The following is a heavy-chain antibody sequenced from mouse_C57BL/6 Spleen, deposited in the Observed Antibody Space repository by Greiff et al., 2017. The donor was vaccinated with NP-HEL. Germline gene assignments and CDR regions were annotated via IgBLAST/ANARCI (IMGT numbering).Heavy chain of an antibody. V-gene: IGHV1-80*01. Sequence: QVQLKQSGAELVKPGASVKISCKASGYAFSSYWMNWVKQRPGKGLEWIGQIYPGGGDTNYNGKFKGKATLTADKSSSTAYIQLCSLTSECSAVCFCSSRYCSSLYFEVWGHRDHGHRLL. CDR3: SSRYCSSLYFEV. J-gene: IGHJ1*03. D-gene: IGHD1-1*01. CDR1: GYAFSSYW. CDR2: IYPGGGDT.